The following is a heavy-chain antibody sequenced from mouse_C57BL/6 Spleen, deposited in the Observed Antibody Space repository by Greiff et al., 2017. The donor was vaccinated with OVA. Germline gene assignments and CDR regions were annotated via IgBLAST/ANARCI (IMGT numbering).Heavy chain of an antibody. CDR2: ISSGGSYT. CDR1: GFTFSSYG. Sequence: KVVESGGDLVKPGGSLKLSCAASGFTFSSYGMSWVRQTPEKQLEWVATISSGGSYTYYPDSVKGRFTISRDNGKNTLYLQMRSLKSEDTTMYNCANKRSTVVTEEILMDYWGQGTTVTVSS. CDR3: ANKRSTVVTEEILMDY. V-gene: IGHV5-6*02. J-gene: IGHJ4*01. D-gene: IGHD1-1*01.